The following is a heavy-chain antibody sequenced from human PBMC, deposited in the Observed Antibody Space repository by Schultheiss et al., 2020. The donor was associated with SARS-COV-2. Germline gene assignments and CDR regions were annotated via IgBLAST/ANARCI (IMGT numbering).Heavy chain of an antibody. CDR1: GDTFSSYD. D-gene: IGHD4/OR15-4a*01. V-gene: IGHV1-69*05. CDR2: IIPIFGTA. CDR3: ARDRDYDLDY. J-gene: IGHJ4*02. Sequence: SVKVSCKASGDTFSSYDISWVRQAPGQGLEWMGGIIPIFGTANYAQKFQGRVTMTRDTSTSTVYMELSSLRSDDTAVYYCARDRDYDLDYWGQGTLVTVSS.